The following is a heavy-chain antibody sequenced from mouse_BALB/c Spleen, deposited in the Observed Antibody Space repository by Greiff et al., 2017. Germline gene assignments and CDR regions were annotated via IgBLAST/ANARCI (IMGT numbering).Heavy chain of an antibody. V-gene: IGHV7-3*02. D-gene: IGHD2-1*01. CDR3: ARDYGNPAMDY. J-gene: IGHJ4*01. Sequence: LVESGGGLVQPGGSLRLSCATSGFTFTDYYMSWVRQPPGKALEWLGFIRNKANGYTTEYSASVKGRFTISRDNSQSILYLQMNTLRAEDSATYYCARDYGNPAMDYWGQGTSVTVSS. CDR2: IRNKANGYTT. CDR1: GFTFTDYY.